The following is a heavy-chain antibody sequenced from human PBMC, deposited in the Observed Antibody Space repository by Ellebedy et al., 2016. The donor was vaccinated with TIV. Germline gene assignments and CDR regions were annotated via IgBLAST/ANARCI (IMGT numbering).Heavy chain of an antibody. CDR2: IWYDGSNK. D-gene: IGHD5-18*01. J-gene: IGHJ4*02. V-gene: IGHV3-33*08. CDR3: ARDQQGRPGYSYGTHLFDY. Sequence: GESLKISCAASGFTFSSYGMHWVRQAPGKGLEWVAVIWYDGSNKYYADSVKGRFTISRDNSKNTLYLQMNSLRAEDTAVYYCARDQQGRPGYSYGTHLFDYWGQGTLVTVSS. CDR1: GFTFSSYG.